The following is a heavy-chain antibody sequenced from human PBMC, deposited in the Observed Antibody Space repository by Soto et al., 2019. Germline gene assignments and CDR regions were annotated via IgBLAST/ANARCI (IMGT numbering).Heavy chain of an antibody. CDR2: INHSGST. CDR3: ASGSPGIAAAGYYYYGMDV. CDR1: GGSFSCYY. J-gene: IGHJ6*02. D-gene: IGHD6-13*01. V-gene: IGHV4-34*01. Sequence: PSETLSLTCAVYGGSFSCYYWSWIRQPPGKGLEWIGEINHSGSTNYNPSLKSRVTISVDTSKNQFSLKLSSVTAADTAVYYCASGSPGIAAAGYYYYGMDVWGQGTTVTVSS.